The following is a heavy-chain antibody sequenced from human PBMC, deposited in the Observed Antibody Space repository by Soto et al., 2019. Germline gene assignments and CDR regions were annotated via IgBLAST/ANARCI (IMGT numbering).Heavy chain of an antibody. Sequence: SQTLSLTCAISGGSVSSNSSAWYWIKQYPSRGLEWLGRTYYRSKWYNDYAVSVNSRITNNPDTPKNQFSLQLNSVTPEDTAVYYRARYLFRGSSLNHYYYYGMDVWGQGTTVTVSS. V-gene: IGHV6-1*01. D-gene: IGHD3-10*01. J-gene: IGHJ6*02. CDR2: TYYRSKWYN. CDR1: GGSVSSNSSA. CDR3: ARYLFRGSSLNHYYYYGMDV.